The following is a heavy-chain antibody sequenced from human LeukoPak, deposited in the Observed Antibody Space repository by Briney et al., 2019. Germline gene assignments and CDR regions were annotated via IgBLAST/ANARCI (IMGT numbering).Heavy chain of an antibody. D-gene: IGHD3-10*01. CDR1: GFTFSSYG. V-gene: IGHV3-30*02. Sequence: PGGSLRLSCAASGFTFSSYGMHWVRQAPGKGLEWVAFIRYDGSNKCYADSVKGRFTISRDNSKNTLYLQMNSLRAEDTAVYYCAKDGEFYYGSGSLDYWGQGTLVTVSS. CDR3: AKDGEFYYGSGSLDY. J-gene: IGHJ4*02. CDR2: IRYDGSNK.